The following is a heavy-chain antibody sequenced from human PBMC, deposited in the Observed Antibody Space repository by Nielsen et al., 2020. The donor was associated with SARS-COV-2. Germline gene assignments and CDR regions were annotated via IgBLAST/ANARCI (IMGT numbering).Heavy chain of an antibody. D-gene: IGHD3-9*01. CDR1: GFTFSDYY. J-gene: IGHJ6*02. CDR2: ISSSGSTI. CDR3: ARDGPSYYDILTGSYGMDV. Sequence: GESLKISCAASGFTFSDYYMSWIRQAPGKGLEWVSYISSSGSTIYYADSVKGRFTISRDNAKNSLYLQMNSLRAEDTAVYYCARDGPSYYDILTGSYGMDVWGQGTTVTVSS. V-gene: IGHV3-11*01.